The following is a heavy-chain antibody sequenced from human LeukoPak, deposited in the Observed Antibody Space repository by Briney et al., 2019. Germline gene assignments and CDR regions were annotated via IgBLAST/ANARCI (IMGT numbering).Heavy chain of an antibody. Sequence: SETLSLTCTISGGSVSDYYWSWIRQSPGKGLEWIGYIYYSGSTNYNPSLKSRVTISVDTSKNQFSLKLSSVTAADTAVYYCASGGYIYGSGSYQSDYWGQGTLVTVSS. CDR3: ASGGYIYGSGSYQSDY. CDR2: IYYSGST. J-gene: IGHJ4*02. V-gene: IGHV4-59*02. D-gene: IGHD3-10*01. CDR1: GGSVSDYY.